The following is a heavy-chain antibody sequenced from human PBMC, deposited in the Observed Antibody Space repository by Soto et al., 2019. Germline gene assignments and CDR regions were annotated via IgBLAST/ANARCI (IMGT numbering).Heavy chain of an antibody. D-gene: IGHD5-18*01. V-gene: IGHV2-5*01. J-gene: IGHJ4*02. CDR3: VHTGYSYDPFDY. CDR2: IFWNDDE. Sequence: SGPTLVNPTQTLTLTCTFSGFSLTTYGVGVGWIRQPPGKALEWLALIFWNDDERYSPSLKSRLTITKDTSKNQVVFTMTNMDPVDTATYCCVHTGYSYDPFDYWGRGTLVTVTS. CDR1: GFSLTTYGVG.